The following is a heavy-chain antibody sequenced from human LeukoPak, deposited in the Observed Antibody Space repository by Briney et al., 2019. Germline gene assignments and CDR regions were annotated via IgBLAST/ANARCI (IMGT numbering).Heavy chain of an antibody. CDR3: ARDYKGVDY. D-gene: IGHD1-1*01. J-gene: IGHJ4*02. CDR1: GFSFSTYA. Sequence: GRSLRLSCAASGFSFSTYAMNWVRQAPGKGLEWVSYISSSSSVTYYADSVKGRFTTSRDNAKNSLYLQMNSLRAEDTAVYYCARDYKGVDYWGQGTLVTVSS. CDR2: ISSSSSVT. V-gene: IGHV3-48*01.